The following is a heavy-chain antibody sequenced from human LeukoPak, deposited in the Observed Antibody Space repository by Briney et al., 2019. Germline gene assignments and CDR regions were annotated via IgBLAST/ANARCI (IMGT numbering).Heavy chain of an antibody. CDR2: ISGSGGST. D-gene: IGHD2-2*01. V-gene: IGHV3-23*01. CDR1: GFTFSSYA. J-gene: IGHJ6*02. Sequence: GGSLRLSCAASGFTFSSYAMSWVRQAPGKGLEWVPAISGSGGSTYYADSVKGRFTISRDNSKNTLYLQMNSLRAEDTAVYYCAKAAMPYYYYYGMDVWGQGTTVTVSS. CDR3: AKAAMPYYYYYGMDV.